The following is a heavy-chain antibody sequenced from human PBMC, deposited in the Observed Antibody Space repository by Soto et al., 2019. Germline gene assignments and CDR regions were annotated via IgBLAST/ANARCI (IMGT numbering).Heavy chain of an antibody. J-gene: IGHJ4*02. CDR1: GFTFSDYY. CDR3: AGVYYSGDSCYVDY. CDR2: ISSSGSTI. Sequence: QVQLVESGGGLVKPGGSLRLSCAASGFTFSDYYMSWIRQAPGKGLEWVSYISSSGSTIYYADSVKGRFTISRDNAKNSLYLQMTSMRAEDTAVYYCAGVYYSGDSCYVDYWGQGTLVTVSS. D-gene: IGHD2-15*01. V-gene: IGHV3-11*01.